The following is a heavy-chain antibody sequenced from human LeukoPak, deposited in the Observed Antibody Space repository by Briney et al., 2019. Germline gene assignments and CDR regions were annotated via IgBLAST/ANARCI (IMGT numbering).Heavy chain of an antibody. J-gene: IGHJ4*02. V-gene: IGHV3-23*01. CDR3: AKDLGFGELNRYDY. CDR2: ITDSGGST. CDR1: GFIFSNYG. D-gene: IGHD3-10*01. Sequence: GGSLRLSCAASGFIFSNYGMSWVRQAPGKGLEWVSGITDSGGSTYYADSVKGRFTISRDNSKSTLYLQMNSLRAEDTAVYYCAKDLGFGELNRYDYWGQGILVTVSS.